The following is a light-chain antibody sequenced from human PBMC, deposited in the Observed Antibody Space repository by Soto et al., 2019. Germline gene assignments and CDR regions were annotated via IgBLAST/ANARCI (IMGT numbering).Light chain of an antibody. CDR3: QVGDSSSDRAV. CDR1: NIESRS. Sequence: SYELTQPPSVSAAPGQTAKITCGGNNIESRSVHWYQQKPGQAPVLVVYEDSDRPSGIPERFSGSNSGNTATLTISRVEAGDEADYYCQVGDSSSDRAVFGGGTQLTVL. CDR2: EDS. J-gene: IGLJ7*01. V-gene: IGLV3-21*02.